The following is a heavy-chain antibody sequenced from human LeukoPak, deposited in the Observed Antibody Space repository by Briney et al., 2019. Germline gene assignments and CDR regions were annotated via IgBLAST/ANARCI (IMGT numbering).Heavy chain of an antibody. CDR3: TRTYDFWSGYYRDYFDY. CDR2: IRSKAYGGTT. V-gene: IGHV3-49*04. D-gene: IGHD3-3*01. CDR1: GFTFGDYA. Sequence: GRSLRLSCTASGFTFGDYAMSWVRQAPGKGLEWVGFIRSKAYGGTTEYAASVKGRFTISRDDSKSIAYLQMNSLKTEDTAVYYCTRTYDFWSGYYRDYFDYWGQGTLVTVSS. J-gene: IGHJ4*02.